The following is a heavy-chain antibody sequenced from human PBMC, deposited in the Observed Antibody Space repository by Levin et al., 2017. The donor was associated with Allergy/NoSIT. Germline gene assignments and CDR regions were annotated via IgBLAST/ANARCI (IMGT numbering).Heavy chain of an antibody. CDR2: IYYSGST. J-gene: IGHJ4*02. V-gene: IGHV4-31*03. D-gene: IGHD3-10*01. CDR3: ARAPVLLWFGELLDYFDY. CDR1: GGSISSGGYY. Sequence: PSETLSLTCTVSGGSISSGGYYWSWIRQHPGKGLEWIGYIYYSGSTYYNPSLKSRVTISVDTSKNQFSLKLSSVTAADTAVYYCARAPVLLWFGELLDYFDYWGQGTLVTVSS.